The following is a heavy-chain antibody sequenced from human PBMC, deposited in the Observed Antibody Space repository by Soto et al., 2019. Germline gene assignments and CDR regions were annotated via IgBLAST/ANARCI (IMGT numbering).Heavy chain of an antibody. CDR2: IYPGDSDT. J-gene: IGHJ6*02. CDR1: GYTFTNYW. CDR3: AASIFYYGMDV. V-gene: IGHV5-51*01. Sequence: GESLKISCKGSGYTFTNYWIGWVRQMPGKGLEWMGIIYPGDSDTKYNPSFQGQVTISADKSITTTYLQWSSLKASDTAIYYCAASIFYYGMDVWGRGTTVTVSS.